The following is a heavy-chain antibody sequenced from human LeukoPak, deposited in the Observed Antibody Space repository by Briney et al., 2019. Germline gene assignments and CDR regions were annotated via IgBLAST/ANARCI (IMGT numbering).Heavy chain of an antibody. Sequence: PSETLSLTCAVYGGSFSGYYWSWIRQPPGKGLEWIGEINHSGGTNYNPSLKSRVTISVDTSKNQFSLKLSSVTAADTAVYYCARRRYYYGSGSSRYFDYWGQGTLVTVSS. J-gene: IGHJ4*02. D-gene: IGHD3-10*01. CDR1: GGSFSGYY. V-gene: IGHV4-34*01. CDR3: ARRRYYYGSGSSRYFDY. CDR2: INHSGGT.